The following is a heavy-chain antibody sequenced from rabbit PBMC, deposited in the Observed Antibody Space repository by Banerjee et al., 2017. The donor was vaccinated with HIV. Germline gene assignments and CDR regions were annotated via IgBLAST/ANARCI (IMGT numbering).Heavy chain of an antibody. V-gene: IGHV1S45*01. J-gene: IGHJ4*01. D-gene: IGHD2-1*01. CDR2: IYTGNGKT. CDR3: ARDDGTAGDFNL. CDR1: GFSFSNNYD. Sequence: QEQLVESGGGLVKPGASPTLTCTASGFSFSNNYDMCWVRQAPGKGLEWIGCIYTGNGKTYYASWAKGRFTISKSSSTTVTLQMTSLTAADTATYFCARDDGTAGDFNLWGPGTLVTVS.